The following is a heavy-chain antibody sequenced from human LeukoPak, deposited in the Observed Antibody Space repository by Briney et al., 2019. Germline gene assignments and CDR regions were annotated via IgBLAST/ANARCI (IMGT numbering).Heavy chain of an antibody. V-gene: IGHV3-48*03. CDR3: AREAGDSSGYYY. CDR1: GFTFSSYE. Sequence: GGSLRLSCAASGFTFSSYEMTWVRQAPGKGLEWVSYISSSGSTIYYADSVKGRFTISRDNSKNTLYLQMNSLRAEDTAVYYCAREAGDSSGYYYWGQGTLVTVSS. J-gene: IGHJ4*02. D-gene: IGHD3-22*01. CDR2: ISSSGSTI.